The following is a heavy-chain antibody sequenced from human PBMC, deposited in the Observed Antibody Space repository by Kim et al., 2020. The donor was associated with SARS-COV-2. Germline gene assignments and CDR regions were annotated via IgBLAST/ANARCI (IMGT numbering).Heavy chain of an antibody. CDR1: GGSISTYS. V-gene: IGHV4-59*01. J-gene: IGHJ4*02. CDR2: IYYSGAT. D-gene: IGHD4-17*01. CDR3: AREDGDYFDY. Sequence: SETLSLTCSVSGGSISTYSWSWIRQSPGKGLEWIGYIYYSGATNYNPSLQSRVIMLLDKSKNQFSLRVTSVTAADTAMYYCAREDGDYFDYWGQGTPVTV.